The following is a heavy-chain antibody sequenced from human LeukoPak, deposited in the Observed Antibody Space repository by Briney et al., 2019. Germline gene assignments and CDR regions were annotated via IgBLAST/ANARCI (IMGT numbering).Heavy chain of an antibody. CDR2: IIPIFGIA. V-gene: IGHV1-69*04. CDR3: ASNKGSESSSFDY. CDR1: GGTFSSYA. J-gene: IGHJ4*02. D-gene: IGHD6-6*01. Sequence: EASVKVSCKASGGTFSSYAISWVRQAPGQGLEWMGRIIPIFGIANYAQKFQGRVTITADKSTSTAYMELSSLRSEDTAVYYCASNKGSESSSFDYWGQGTLVTVSS.